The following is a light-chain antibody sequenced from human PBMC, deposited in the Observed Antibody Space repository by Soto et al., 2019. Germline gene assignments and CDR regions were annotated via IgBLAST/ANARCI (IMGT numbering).Light chain of an antibody. J-gene: IGKJ1*01. Sequence: DIVMTQSPDSLAVSLGERATINCKSSQSVLYSSNNKNYLSWYQQKPGQPPKLLIYWASTRESGVPDRFSGSGSGTDFTLTISSLHAEDVAVYYCHQYYSTPWTFGQGTKVEI. CDR3: HQYYSTPWT. V-gene: IGKV4-1*01. CDR1: QSVLYSSNNKNY. CDR2: WAS.